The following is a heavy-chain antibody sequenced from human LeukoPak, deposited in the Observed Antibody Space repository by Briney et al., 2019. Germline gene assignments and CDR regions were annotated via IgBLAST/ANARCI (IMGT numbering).Heavy chain of an antibody. V-gene: IGHV3-23*01. Sequence: GGSLRLSCAASGFTFRSYAMTWVRQAPGKGLEWVSSISGSGGNTYYADSVKGRFTISRDNSKNTLYLKMNSLRAGDTAVYYCAKGDRGVLVIPSTEFDYWGQGTLVTVSS. CDR1: GFTFRSYA. J-gene: IGHJ4*02. D-gene: IGHD3-9*01. CDR3: AKGDRGVLVIPSTEFDY. CDR2: ISGSGGNT.